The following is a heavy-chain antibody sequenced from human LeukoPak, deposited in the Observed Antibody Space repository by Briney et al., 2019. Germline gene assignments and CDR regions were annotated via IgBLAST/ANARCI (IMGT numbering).Heavy chain of an antibody. V-gene: IGHV4-34*01. D-gene: IGHD2-21*01. Sequence: PSETLSLTCAVYGGSFSGYYWSWIRQPPGKGLEWIGEINHSGSTNYNPSLKSRVTISVDTSKNQFFLKLSSVTAADTAVYYCARWDHTVVDTFDVWGPGTMVTVSS. CDR1: GGSFSGYY. CDR2: INHSGST. J-gene: IGHJ3*01. CDR3: ARWDHTVVDTFDV.